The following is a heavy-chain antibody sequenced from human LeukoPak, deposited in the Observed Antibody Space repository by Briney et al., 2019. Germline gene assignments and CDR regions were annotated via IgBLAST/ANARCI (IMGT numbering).Heavy chain of an antibody. D-gene: IGHD3-10*01. CDR1: GFTFSSYA. J-gene: IGHJ6*02. CDR3: AKVHGSGSYYEPLADGMDV. V-gene: IGHV3-23*01. CDR2: INKSGGST. Sequence: GGSLRLSCAASGFTFSSYAMSWVRQAPGKGLEWVSIINKSGGSTNYADSVKGRFTISRDNSENTLYLQMNSLRAEDTAVYYCAKVHGSGSYYEPLADGMDVWGQGTTVTVSS.